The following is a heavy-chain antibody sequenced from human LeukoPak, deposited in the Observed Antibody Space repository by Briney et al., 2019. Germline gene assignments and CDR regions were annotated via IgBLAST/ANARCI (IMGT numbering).Heavy chain of an antibody. V-gene: IGHV3-23*01. D-gene: IGHD4-11*01. CDR1: GFTFSSYA. CDR3: VKVLGSNGDYFDY. CDR2: ISGSGGST. Sequence: GGSLRLSCAASGFTFSSYAMSWVRQAPGKGLEWVSAISGSGGSTYYADSVKGRFTISRDNSKNTLYLQMNSLRAEDTAVYYCVKVLGSNGDYFDYWGQGTLVTVSS. J-gene: IGHJ4*02.